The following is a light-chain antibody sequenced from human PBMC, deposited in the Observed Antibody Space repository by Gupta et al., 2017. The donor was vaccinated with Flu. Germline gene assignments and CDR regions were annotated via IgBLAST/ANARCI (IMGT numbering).Light chain of an antibody. J-gene: IGLJ3*02. CDR2: TNT. CDR1: SDNIRTNY. CDR3: AAWDDSLNGWV. Sequence: SDNIRTNYASWYQQDPGPAPNLLIYTNTKRPSGVPARFSGSKSGTSASLAISGPQPDDEADYYCAAWDDSLNGWVFGGRTKVTVL. V-gene: IGLV1-44*01.